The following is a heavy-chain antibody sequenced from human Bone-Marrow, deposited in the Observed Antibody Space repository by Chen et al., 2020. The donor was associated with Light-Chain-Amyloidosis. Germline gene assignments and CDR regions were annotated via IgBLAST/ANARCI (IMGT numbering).Heavy chain of an antibody. J-gene: IGHJ3*02. CDR1: GFAFSSYA. Sequence: EVQLVESGGGLLQRGGSLRLSCAASGFAFSSYAMSWVRQAPGKGLEWVRTMRGSGGSRYYGDSVKGRLTISSDNSKNALFLQMNSLRAEDTAVYYCAKDISYDDILPGYPADAFDIWGQGTMVTVSS. CDR2: MRGSGGSR. CDR3: AKDISYDDILPGYPADAFDI. V-gene: IGHV3-23*04. D-gene: IGHD3-9*01.